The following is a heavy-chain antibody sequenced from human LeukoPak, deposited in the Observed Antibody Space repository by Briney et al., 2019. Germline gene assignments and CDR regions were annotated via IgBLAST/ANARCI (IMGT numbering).Heavy chain of an antibody. Sequence: PSETLSLTCTVSGGSISSYYWSWLRQPPGKGLEWIGYIYYSGSTNYNPSLKSRVTISVDTSKNQFSLKLSSVTAADTAVYYCARAAGYSSSWYWGNFDYWGQGTLVTVSS. J-gene: IGHJ4*02. CDR1: GGSISSYY. V-gene: IGHV4-59*01. CDR3: ARAAGYSSSWYWGNFDY. CDR2: IYYSGST. D-gene: IGHD6-13*01.